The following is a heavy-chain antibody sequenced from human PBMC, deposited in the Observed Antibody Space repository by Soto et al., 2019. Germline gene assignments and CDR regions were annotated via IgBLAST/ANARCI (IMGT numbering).Heavy chain of an antibody. CDR3: AMSPPGVAGRYYFDF. Sequence: QVQLVESGGGVVQPGRSLRLSCAASGFAFSSYGMHWVRQTPGKGLEWVALIWYDGSNKYYADSVKGRFTISRDNSKNTLYLQMHSLRAEDTAVYFWAMSPPGVAGRYYFDFWGQGTRVTVSS. CDR1: GFAFSSYG. CDR2: IWYDGSNK. D-gene: IGHD6-6*01. V-gene: IGHV3-33*01. J-gene: IGHJ4*02.